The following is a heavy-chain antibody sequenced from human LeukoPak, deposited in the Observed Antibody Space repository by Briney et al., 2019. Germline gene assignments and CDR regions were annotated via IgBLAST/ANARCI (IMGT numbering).Heavy chain of an antibody. CDR2: INEDGGTT. CDR3: ASYGGNSVFDY. J-gene: IGHJ4*02. V-gene: IGHV3-23*01. CDR1: GFTFNNYA. D-gene: IGHD4-23*01. Sequence: GGSLRLSCAASGFTFNNYAMSWVRQAPGKGLEWVSGINEDGGTTFYADSVKGRFTISRDNSQNTLYLQMNSLRAEDTAVYYCASYGGNSVFDYWGQGTLVTVSS.